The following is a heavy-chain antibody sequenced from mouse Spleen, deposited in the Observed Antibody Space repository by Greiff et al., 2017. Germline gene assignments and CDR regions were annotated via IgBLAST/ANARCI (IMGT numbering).Heavy chain of an antibody. CDR1: GYTFTSYW. D-gene: IGHD2-3*01. CDR2: IDPSDSYT. J-gene: IGHJ4*01. CDR3: AGLDGYYDYAMDY. Sequence: QVQLQQPGAELVMPGASVKLSCKASGYTFTSYWMHWVKQRPGQGLEWIGEIDPSDSYTNYTPKFKGKATLTVDKSSSTAYMQLSSLTSEDAAVYYSAGLDGYYDYAMDYWGQGTSVTVSS. V-gene: IGHV1-69*01.